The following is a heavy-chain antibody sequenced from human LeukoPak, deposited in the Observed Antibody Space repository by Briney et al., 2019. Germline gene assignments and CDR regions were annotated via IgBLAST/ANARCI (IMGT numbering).Heavy chain of an antibody. Sequence: PGGSLRLSCAASGFTFSGYDMNWVRQAPGKGLEWVSSISTSSSYIYYADSVKGRFTISRDNAKNSLYLQMNSLRAEDTAVYYCARDRGYYASGEGFDPWGQGTLVTVSS. J-gene: IGHJ5*02. CDR3: ARDRGYYASGEGFDP. D-gene: IGHD3-10*01. CDR2: ISTSSSYI. CDR1: GFTFSGYD. V-gene: IGHV3-21*01.